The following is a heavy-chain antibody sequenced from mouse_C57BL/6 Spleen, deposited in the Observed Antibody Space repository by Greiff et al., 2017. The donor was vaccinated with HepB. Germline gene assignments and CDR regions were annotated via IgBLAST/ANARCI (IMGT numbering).Heavy chain of an antibody. CDR3: ARFSYSNYAYFDY. CDR2: IRNKANGYTT. J-gene: IGHJ2*01. D-gene: IGHD2-5*01. Sequence: EVKLVESGGGLVQPGGSLSLSCAASGFTFTDYYMSWVRQPPGKALEWLGFIRNKANGYTTEYSASVKGRFTISRDNSQSILYLQMNALRAEDSATYYCARFSYSNYAYFDYWGQGTTLTVSS. V-gene: IGHV7-3*01. CDR1: GFTFTDYY.